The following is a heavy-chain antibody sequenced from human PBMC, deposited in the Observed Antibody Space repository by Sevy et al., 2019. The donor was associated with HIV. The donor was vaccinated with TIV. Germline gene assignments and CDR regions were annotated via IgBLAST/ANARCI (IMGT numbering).Heavy chain of an antibody. V-gene: IGHV3-23*01. J-gene: IGHJ3*02. CDR3: ARNLSPSGAFDI. CDR1: GLTFSNYV. D-gene: IGHD6-25*01. CDR2: ISGSSGTT. Sequence: GGSLRLSCAASGLTFSNYVTSWVRQAPGKGLEWLSVISGSSGTTYAAESVKGRFTISRDNSKNTLYLHMSSLGAEDTAVYYCARNLSPSGAFDIWGQGTRVTVSS.